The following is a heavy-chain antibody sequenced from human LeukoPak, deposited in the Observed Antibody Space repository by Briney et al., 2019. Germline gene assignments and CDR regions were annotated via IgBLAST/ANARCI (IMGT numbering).Heavy chain of an antibody. CDR1: SGSINFYY. CDR2: IYYSGST. V-gene: IGHV4-59*08. J-gene: IGHJ4*02. CDR3: ARVGRAWYSFWN. D-gene: IGHD6-19*01. Sequence: SETLSLTCTVSSGSINFYYWSWIRHPPGRGLEWIRYIYYSGSTNYNPSLKSRVTISQDPSKSQISMKLTSVTAADKAVYYCARVGRAWYSFWNWGQGTLVTVSS.